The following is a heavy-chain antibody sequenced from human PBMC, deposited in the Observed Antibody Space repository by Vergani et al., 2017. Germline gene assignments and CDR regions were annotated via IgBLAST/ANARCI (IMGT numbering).Heavy chain of an antibody. D-gene: IGHD2/OR15-2a*01. V-gene: IGHV1-46*01. Sequence: QVQLVQSGAEVKKPGASVKVSCKASGYTFTSYYMHWVRQAPGQGLEWMGIINPSGGSTSYAQKFQGRVTMNRDTSTSTVYMGLGSLRSEDTAVYYCARGGFSGDAFDIWGQGTMVTVSS. CDR3: ARGGFSGDAFDI. J-gene: IGHJ3*02. CDR2: INPSGGST. CDR1: GYTFTSYY.